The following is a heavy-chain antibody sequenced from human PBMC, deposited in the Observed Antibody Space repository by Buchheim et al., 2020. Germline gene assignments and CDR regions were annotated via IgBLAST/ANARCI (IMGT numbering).Heavy chain of an antibody. CDR1: GGSFSCYY. CDR3: ARGGGLAVAGYNWFDP. J-gene: IGHJ5*02. D-gene: IGHD6-19*01. CDR2: INHSGST. V-gene: IGHV4-34*01. Sequence: QVQLQQWGAGLLKPSETLSLTCAVYGGSFSCYYWSWIRQPPGKGLEWIGEINHSGSTNYNPSLKSRVTISVDTSKNQFSLKLSSVTAADTAVYYCARGGGLAVAGYNWFDPWGQGTL.